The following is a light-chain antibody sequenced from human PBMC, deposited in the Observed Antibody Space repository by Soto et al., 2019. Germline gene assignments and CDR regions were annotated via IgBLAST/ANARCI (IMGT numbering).Light chain of an antibody. J-gene: IGKJ4*01. CDR2: ATS. CDR3: HQYGASPVT. Sequence: EIVLTQSPGTLSLSPGEGATLSCGASQRVSTSYFAWYQQKPGQAPRLLIYATSNRATDIPDRFSGSGSGTDFSLTISRLEPEDCAVYYCHQYGASPVTFGGGTKVEIK. CDR1: QRVSTSY. V-gene: IGKV3-20*01.